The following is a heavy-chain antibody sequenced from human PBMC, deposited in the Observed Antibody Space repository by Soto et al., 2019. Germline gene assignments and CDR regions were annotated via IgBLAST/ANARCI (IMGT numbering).Heavy chain of an antibody. V-gene: IGHV4-59*08. J-gene: IGHJ4*01. CDR2: IYFSGTT. Sequence: ETLSLTCTVSGGSISTYYWSWIRQPPGKGLEWIGYIYFSGTTNYNPSLKGRVTISVDASKNQFSLKLNSVTAADTAVYYCARHYGTTSADYWGQGTLVTVSS. CDR3: ARHYGTTSADY. D-gene: IGHD4-17*01. CDR1: GGSISTYY.